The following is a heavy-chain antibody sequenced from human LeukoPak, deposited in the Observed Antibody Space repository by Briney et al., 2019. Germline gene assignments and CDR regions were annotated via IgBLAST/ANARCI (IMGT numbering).Heavy chain of an antibody. CDR2: IRNKANSYTT. D-gene: IGHD2-2*01. V-gene: IGHV3-72*01. CDR1: GFTFSDHY. CDR3: ARVRYCSSTTCRGAFDI. J-gene: IGHJ3*02. Sequence: GGSLRLSCAASGFTFSDHYMDWVRQAPGKGLEWVVRIRNKANSYTTEYAASVKGRFTISRDDSKNSLSLQMNSLKTEDTAVYYCARVRYCSSTTCRGAFDIWGQGTMVTVSS.